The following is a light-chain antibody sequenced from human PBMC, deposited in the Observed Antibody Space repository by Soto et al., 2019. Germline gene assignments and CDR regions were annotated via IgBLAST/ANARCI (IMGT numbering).Light chain of an antibody. CDR1: SNDVGGYNY. CDR2: EVS. J-gene: IGLJ1*01. V-gene: IGLV2-8*01. CDR3: SSYAGSNNYV. Sequence: QSVLTQPPSASGSPGQPVTISCTGTSNDVGGYNYVSWYQQHPGKAPKLMIYEVSKRPSGVPDRFSGSKSGNTASLTVSGLQAEDEADYYCSSYAGSNNYVFGTGTKVTGL.